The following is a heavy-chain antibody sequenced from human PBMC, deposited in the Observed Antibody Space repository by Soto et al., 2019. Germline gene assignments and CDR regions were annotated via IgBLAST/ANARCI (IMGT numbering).Heavy chain of an antibody. V-gene: IGHV4-4*02. Sequence: QVQLQESGPGLVKPSGTLSLTCTVSGDSMSSSNWWNWVRQPPGKGLEWIGEAHHSGRTNYNPSRKSRVTISVDRSQNHFSLQMTSVTAADTAVYYCARSEATALDYWGQGTLVTVSS. CDR2: AHHSGRT. CDR1: GDSMSSSNW. CDR3: ARSEATALDY. J-gene: IGHJ4*02.